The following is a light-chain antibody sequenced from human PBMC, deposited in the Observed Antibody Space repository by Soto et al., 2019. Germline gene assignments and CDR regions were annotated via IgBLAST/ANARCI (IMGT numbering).Light chain of an antibody. J-gene: IGLJ1*01. Sequence: QSALTQPASVSGSPGQSITISCTGTSSDVGGYNYVSWYQQHPGKAPKLMIYEVSNRPSGVSNRFSGSKSGNTASLTISGLQAEDAADYYCSSYTSSSIDYVFVTGTKVTVL. CDR2: EVS. CDR3: SSYTSSSIDYV. CDR1: SSDVGGYNY. V-gene: IGLV2-14*01.